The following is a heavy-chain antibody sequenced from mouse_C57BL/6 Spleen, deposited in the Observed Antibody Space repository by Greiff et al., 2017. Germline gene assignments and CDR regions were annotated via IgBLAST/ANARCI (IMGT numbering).Heavy chain of an antibody. J-gene: IGHJ2*01. CDR2: ISSGGSYT. D-gene: IGHD1-1*01. Sequence: VQLQQSGGDLVKPGGSLKLSCAASGFTFSSYGMSWVRQTPDKRLEWVATISSGGSYTYYPDSVKGRFTISRDNAKNTLYLQMSSLKSEDTAMYYCARALITTVVAYYLDYWGQGTTLTVSS. CDR3: ARALITTVVAYYLDY. CDR1: GFTFSSYG. V-gene: IGHV5-6*01.